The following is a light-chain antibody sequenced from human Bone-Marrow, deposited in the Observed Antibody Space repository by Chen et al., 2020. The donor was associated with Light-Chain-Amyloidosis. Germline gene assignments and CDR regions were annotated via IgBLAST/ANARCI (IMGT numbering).Light chain of an antibody. V-gene: IGLV2-8*01. CDR2: EVT. Sequence: QPALTQPPSASGSPGQSVTLSCAGTSSDVGGYNYVSWYQQHPGKAPKLMIYEVTKRPSGVPDRFSGSKSGNTASLTVSGLQAEDEADYYCSSYGGSNNLLFGGGTKVTVL. CDR3: SSYGGSNNLL. CDR1: SSDVGGYNY. J-gene: IGLJ2*01.